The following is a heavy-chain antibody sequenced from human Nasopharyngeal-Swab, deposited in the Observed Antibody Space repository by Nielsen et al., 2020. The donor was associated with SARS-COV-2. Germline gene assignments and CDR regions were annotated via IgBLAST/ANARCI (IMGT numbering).Heavy chain of an antibody. V-gene: IGHV4-39*01. CDR3: ARRESSSWYIYAFDI. CDR2: IFYSGST. CDR1: GGSISSSSYY. J-gene: IGHJ3*02. Sequence: SETLSLTCTVSGGSISSSSYYWGWIRQPPVKGLEWIGSIFYSGSTYYNPSLKSRVTISVDTSKNQFSLKLSSVTAADTAVYYCARRESSSWYIYAFDIWGQGTMVTVSS. D-gene: IGHD6-13*01.